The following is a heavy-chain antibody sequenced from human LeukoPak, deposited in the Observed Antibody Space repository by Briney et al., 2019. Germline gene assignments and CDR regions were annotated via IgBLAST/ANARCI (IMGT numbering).Heavy chain of an antibody. CDR2: ISSSSSYI. CDR1: GFTFSSYS. D-gene: IGHD2-15*01. Sequence: GSLRLSCAASGFTFSSYSMNWVRQAPGKGLEWVSSISSSSSYIYYADSVKGRFTISRDNAKNSLYLQMNSLRAEDTAVYYCARDDCSGGSCYYFDCWGQGALVTVSS. V-gene: IGHV3-21*01. CDR3: ARDDCSGGSCYYFDC. J-gene: IGHJ4*02.